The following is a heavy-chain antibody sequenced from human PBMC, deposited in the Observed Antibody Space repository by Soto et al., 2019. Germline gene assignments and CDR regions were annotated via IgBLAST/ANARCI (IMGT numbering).Heavy chain of an antibody. Sequence: QITLNESGPTVVKPTETLTLTCTFSGFSLTTSGVGVGWVRQSPGKAPEWLAFIYWDDDKRYSTSLKSRLTIPKATSKNRVVLTMANVTPANTATFFCAHSVLGAVFGLVPTPAIFFDFGGRGPPVVVSS. D-gene: IGHD3-3*01. J-gene: IGHJ4*02. CDR1: GFSLTTSGVG. CDR2: IYWDDDK. CDR3: AHSVLGAVFGLVPTPAIFFDF. V-gene: IGHV2-5*02.